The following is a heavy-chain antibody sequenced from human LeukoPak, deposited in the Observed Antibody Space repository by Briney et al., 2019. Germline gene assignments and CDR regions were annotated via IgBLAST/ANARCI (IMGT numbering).Heavy chain of an antibody. J-gene: IGHJ5*01. CDR1: GYTFTGYY. Sequence: ASVKVSCKASGYTFTGYYMHWVRQAPGQGLEWMGWINPNSGGTNYAQKFQGRVTMTRDTSISTAYMELSRLRAEDTAVYYCARIVVITGFDCWGQGTLVTVSS. CDR2: INPNSGGT. D-gene: IGHD3-22*01. CDR3: ARIVVITGFDC. V-gene: IGHV1-2*02.